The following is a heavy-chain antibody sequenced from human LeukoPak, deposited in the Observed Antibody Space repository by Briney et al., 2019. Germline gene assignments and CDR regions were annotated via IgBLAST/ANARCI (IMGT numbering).Heavy chain of an antibody. Sequence: GRSLRLSCAASGFIFSSYAMHWVRQAPGKGLEWVAVISYDGSNKYYADSVKGRFTISRDNSKNTLYLQMGSLRAEDMAVYYCARTQQWLVYYGMDVWGQGTTVTVSS. CDR2: ISYDGSNK. CDR1: GFIFSSYA. D-gene: IGHD6-19*01. CDR3: ARTQQWLVYYGMDV. J-gene: IGHJ6*02. V-gene: IGHV3-30*14.